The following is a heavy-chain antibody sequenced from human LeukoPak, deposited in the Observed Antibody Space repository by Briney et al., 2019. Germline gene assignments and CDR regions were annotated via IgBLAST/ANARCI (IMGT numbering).Heavy chain of an antibody. CDR2: INHSGST. Sequence: SETLSLTCAVYGGSFSGYYWSWIRQPPGKGLEWIGEINHSGSTNYNPSLKSRVTISVDTSKNQFSLKLSSVTAADTAVYYCARIRGYSYGTFDYWGQGTLVTVPS. J-gene: IGHJ4*02. V-gene: IGHV4-34*01. CDR1: GGSFSGYY. CDR3: ARIRGYSYGTFDY. D-gene: IGHD5-18*01.